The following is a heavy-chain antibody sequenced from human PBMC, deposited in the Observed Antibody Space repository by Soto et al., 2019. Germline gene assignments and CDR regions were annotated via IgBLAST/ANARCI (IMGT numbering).Heavy chain of an antibody. CDR1: GFTLSDYY. D-gene: IGHD3-16*01. J-gene: IGHJ4*02. V-gene: IGHV3-11*01. CDR3: ARGRYALDY. Sequence: QVPLVESGGGLVKPGGSLRLSCVASGFTLSDYYMSWIRQAPGKGPEWVSHISGSGNTIDYADSVKGRFTISRDNAKNSLHLQMNSLRDDDTAVFYCARGRYALDYWGQGTRVTVSS. CDR2: ISGSGNTI.